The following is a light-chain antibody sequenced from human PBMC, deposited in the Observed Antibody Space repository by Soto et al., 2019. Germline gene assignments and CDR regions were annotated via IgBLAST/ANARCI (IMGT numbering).Light chain of an antibody. Sequence: EVVMTQSPATLSVSPGARATLSCRASHSVSSSLAWYQQKPGQAPRLLIYGASTRATGTPARFSGSGSGTDFTLTISSLQSEDFALYYCQQYNKWPLITFGQGTRLEI. CDR1: HSVSSS. J-gene: IGKJ5*01. CDR2: GAS. CDR3: QQYNKWPLIT. V-gene: IGKV3D-15*01.